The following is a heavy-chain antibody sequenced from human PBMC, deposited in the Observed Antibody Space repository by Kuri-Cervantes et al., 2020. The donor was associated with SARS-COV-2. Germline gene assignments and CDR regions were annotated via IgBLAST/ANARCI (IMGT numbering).Heavy chain of an antibody. J-gene: IGHJ4*02. CDR3: ASSLLWFGELGY. Sequence: GESLKISCAASGFTVSSNYMSWVRQAPGKGLEWVAVISYDGSNKYYADSVKGRFTISRDNSKNTLYLQMNSLRAEDTAVYYCASSLLWFGELGYWGQGTLVTVSS. CDR1: GFTVSSNY. V-gene: IGHV3-30*03. D-gene: IGHD3-10*01. CDR2: ISYDGSNK.